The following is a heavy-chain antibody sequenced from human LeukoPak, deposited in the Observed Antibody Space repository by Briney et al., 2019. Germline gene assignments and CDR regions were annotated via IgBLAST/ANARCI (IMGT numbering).Heavy chain of an antibody. Sequence: SENLSLNCAVSGGSISSSNWWSWVRQPPGKGLEWIGEIYHSGSTNYNPSLKSRVTISVDKSKNQFSLKLSSVTAADTAVYYCARAVPNDFWSGYPYYFDYWGQGTLVTVSS. V-gene: IGHV4-4*02. D-gene: IGHD3-3*01. J-gene: IGHJ4*02. CDR3: ARAVPNDFWSGYPYYFDY. CDR1: GGSISSSNW. CDR2: IYHSGST.